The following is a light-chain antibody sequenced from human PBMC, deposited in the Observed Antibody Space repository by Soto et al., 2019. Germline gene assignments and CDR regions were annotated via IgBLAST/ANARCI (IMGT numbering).Light chain of an antibody. J-gene: IGKJ4*01. Sequence: EIVMTQSQATLSVSPWERATLSCRASQSVSSYLAWYQQKPGQAPRLLIYGASTRATGIPARFSGSGSGTEFTLTISSLQSEDFAVYYCQQYNNWPLAFGGGTKVEIK. CDR1: QSVSSY. CDR3: QQYNNWPLA. CDR2: GAS. V-gene: IGKV3-15*01.